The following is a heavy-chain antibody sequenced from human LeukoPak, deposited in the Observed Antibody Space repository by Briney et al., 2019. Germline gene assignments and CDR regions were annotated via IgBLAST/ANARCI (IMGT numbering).Heavy chain of an antibody. V-gene: IGHV4-38-2*01. CDR1: GDLVSSGYY. Sequence: SETLSLTCGVSGDLVSSGYYWGWIRQPPGKGLEWIGNIYNTGSTYYNPSLKSRVTISVDTSNNQFSLKLSSVTSADTAVYYCASRTTVTNALSFDYWGQGSLVIVSS. J-gene: IGHJ4*02. D-gene: IGHD4-11*01. CDR3: ASRTTVTNALSFDY. CDR2: IYNTGST.